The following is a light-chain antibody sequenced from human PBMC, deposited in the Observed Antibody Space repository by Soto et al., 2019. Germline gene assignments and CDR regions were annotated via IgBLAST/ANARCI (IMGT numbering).Light chain of an antibody. CDR3: GSYANSISVL. CDR2: EVT. CDR1: SSDVGYYNY. Sequence: QSALTQPPSASGSPGQSVTISCTGTSSDVGYYNYVSWYQQHPGKAPKLIIYEVTKRPSGVPDRFSGSKSDNTASLTVSGLQAEDEADYYCGSYANSISVLFGGGTKLTVL. V-gene: IGLV2-8*01. J-gene: IGLJ3*02.